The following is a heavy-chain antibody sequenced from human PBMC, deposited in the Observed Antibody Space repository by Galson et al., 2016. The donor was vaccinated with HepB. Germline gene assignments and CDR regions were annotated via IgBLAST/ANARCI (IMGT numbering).Heavy chain of an antibody. CDR1: GFSLTTTAVG. J-gene: IGHJ4*02. CDR2: IYWNDAN. CDR3: AHGSGWLFDY. Sequence: PALVKPTQTLTLTCTFSGFSLTTTAVGVGWFRQPPGKALEWLALIYWNDANHYSPSLRIKLTLTKDTSKNHVVLTMTNMDPVDTATYYCAHGSGWLFDYWGQGTLVTVSS. V-gene: IGHV2-5*01. D-gene: IGHD6-19*01.